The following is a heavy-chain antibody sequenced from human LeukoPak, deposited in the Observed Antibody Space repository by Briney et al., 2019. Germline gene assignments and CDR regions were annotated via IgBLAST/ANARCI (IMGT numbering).Heavy chain of an antibody. J-gene: IGHJ4*02. Sequence: GGSLRLSCAASGFTFNNYWMTWVRQAPGEGLEWVAIIKQDGGEKYYVDSVKGRFTISRDNAKNSLYLQMNSLRAEDTTVYYCARDLRFGESPTFDYWGQGTLVTVSS. D-gene: IGHD3-10*01. CDR2: IKQDGGEK. CDR3: ARDLRFGESPTFDY. V-gene: IGHV3-7*04. CDR1: GFTFNNYW.